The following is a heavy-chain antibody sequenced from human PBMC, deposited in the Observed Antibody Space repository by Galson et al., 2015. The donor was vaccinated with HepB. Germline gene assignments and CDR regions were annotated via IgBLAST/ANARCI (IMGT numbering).Heavy chain of an antibody. CDR2: INTNTGNP. Sequence: SVKVSCRASGYTFSSYLMNWVRQAPGQGLEWMGWINTNTGNPTYAQGFTGRFVFSLDTSVSTAYLQISSLKAEDAAVYYCARDRDSGSYSFYFDDWGQGTLVTVSS. J-gene: IGHJ4*02. V-gene: IGHV7-4-1*02. D-gene: IGHD1-26*01. CDR3: ARDRDSGSYSFYFDD. CDR1: GYTFSSYL.